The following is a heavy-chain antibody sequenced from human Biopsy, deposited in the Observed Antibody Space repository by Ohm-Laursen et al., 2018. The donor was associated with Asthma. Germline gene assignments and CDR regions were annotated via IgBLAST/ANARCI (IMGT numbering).Heavy chain of an antibody. CDR1: GGSVSSDKYY. V-gene: IGHV4-61*01. CDR2: IFYSGAT. D-gene: IGHD5-12*01. CDR3: ARGTIVAGIDH. Sequence: SDTLSLTCSVSGGSVSSDKYYWSWIRQPPGKGLEWIAYIFYSGATNYNPALKSRVAQSIDTSKSQFSLRLNSLSAADTAVYYCARGTIVAGIDHWGQGTLVTVSS. J-gene: IGHJ4*02.